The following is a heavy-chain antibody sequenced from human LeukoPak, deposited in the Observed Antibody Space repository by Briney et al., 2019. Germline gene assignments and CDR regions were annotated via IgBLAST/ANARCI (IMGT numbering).Heavy chain of an antibody. V-gene: IGHV3-7*01. Sequence: GGSLRLSCAASGFIFSNYWMSWVRQAPGKGLEWVANIKQHGDEKYYVDSVKGRFTISRDNAKNSLYLQMNSLRVEDTAVYYCARAVWGEYSSPDWGQGTLVTVSS. CDR1: GFIFSNYW. D-gene: IGHD3-16*01. CDR2: IKQHGDEK. CDR3: ARAVWGEYSSPD. J-gene: IGHJ4*02.